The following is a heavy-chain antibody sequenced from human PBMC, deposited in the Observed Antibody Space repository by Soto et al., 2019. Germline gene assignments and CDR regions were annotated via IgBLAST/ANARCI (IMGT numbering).Heavy chain of an antibody. J-gene: IGHJ4*02. CDR2: VSPDDDNA. Sequence: QVRVVQSGAEVKKPGASVKVSCKTSGYTFTDYDINWVRQAPGQGLEWMGWVSPDDDNAGYAQQFEGRVTMTSDTSISTTYMELTNLRSEDTAVYYCAVTTGYWGQGTKVTVSS. CDR1: GYTFTDYD. CDR3: AVTTGY. V-gene: IGHV1-8*01. D-gene: IGHD4-17*01.